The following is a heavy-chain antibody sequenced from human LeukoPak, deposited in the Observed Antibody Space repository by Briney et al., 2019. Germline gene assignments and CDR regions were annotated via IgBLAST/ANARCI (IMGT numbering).Heavy chain of an antibody. Sequence: GGSLRLSCAASGFTFSSYSMNWVRQAPGKGLEWVSSISSSSSYIYYADSVKGRFTISRDNAKNSLYLQMNSLRAEDTAVYYCARDLTSMVATLGGGDFDYWGQGTLVTVSS. CDR3: ARDLTSMVATLGGGDFDY. CDR1: GFTFSSYS. CDR2: ISSSSSYI. J-gene: IGHJ4*02. D-gene: IGHD5-12*01. V-gene: IGHV3-21*01.